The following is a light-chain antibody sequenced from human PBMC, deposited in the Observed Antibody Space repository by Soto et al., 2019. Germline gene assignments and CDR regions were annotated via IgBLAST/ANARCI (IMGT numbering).Light chain of an antibody. CDR3: QQYGNSPIT. CDR1: QSVSSDY. CDR2: GAS. J-gene: IGKJ3*01. V-gene: IGKV3-20*01. Sequence: EIVLTQSPGTLSLSPGERATLSCRASQSVSSDYLAWYQQRPGQAPRLLVYGASSRASGIPDRFSDSGSGTGLTPTISRVEPEDFAVYYCQQYGNSPITFGPGTKVDIK.